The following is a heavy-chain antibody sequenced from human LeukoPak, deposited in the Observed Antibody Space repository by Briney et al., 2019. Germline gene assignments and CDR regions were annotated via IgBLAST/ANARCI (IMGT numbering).Heavy chain of an antibody. V-gene: IGHV1-24*01. CDR2: FDPEDGET. J-gene: IGHJ3*02. CDR1: GYTLTELS. D-gene: IGHD3-9*01. CDR3: ATKWMNFDWLLSVAFDI. Sequence: ASVKVSCKVSGYTLTELSVHWVRQAPGKGLEWMGGFDPEDGETIYAQKFQGRVTMTEDTSTDTAYMELSSLRSEDTAVYYCATKWMNFDWLLSVAFDIWGQGTMVTVSS.